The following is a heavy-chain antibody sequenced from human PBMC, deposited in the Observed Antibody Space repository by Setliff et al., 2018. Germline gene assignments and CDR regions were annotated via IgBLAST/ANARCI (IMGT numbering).Heavy chain of an antibody. Sequence: GESLKISCAASGFSFSSYAMSWVRQAPGKGLEWVSSIIGSGISTYYADSVQGRFTISRDNHKNTLHLQMNSLRVEDTAIYYCARSPHDFWSGRVFFDYWGQGILVTVSS. CDR2: IIGSGIST. CDR3: ARSPHDFWSGRVFFDY. J-gene: IGHJ4*01. V-gene: IGHV3-23*01. D-gene: IGHD3-3*01. CDR1: GFSFSSYA.